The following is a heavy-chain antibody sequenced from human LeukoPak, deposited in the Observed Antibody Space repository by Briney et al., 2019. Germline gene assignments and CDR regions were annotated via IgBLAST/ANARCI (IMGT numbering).Heavy chain of an antibody. Sequence: PGRSLRLSCAASGFTFDDYAMHWVRQAPGKGLEWVSGISWNSGSIGYADSVKGRFTISRDNAKNCLYLQMNSLRAEDMALYYCAKDEFVASDFTGAFDIWGQGTMVTVSS. J-gene: IGHJ3*02. CDR1: GFTFDDYA. CDR3: AKDEFVASDFTGAFDI. D-gene: IGHD2-8*02. CDR2: ISWNSGSI. V-gene: IGHV3-9*03.